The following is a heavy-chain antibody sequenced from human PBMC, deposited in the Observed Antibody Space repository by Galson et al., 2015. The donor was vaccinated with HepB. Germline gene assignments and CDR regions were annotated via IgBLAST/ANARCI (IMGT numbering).Heavy chain of an antibody. D-gene: IGHD3-22*01. J-gene: IGHJ3*02. Sequence: QSGAEVTKPGESLKISCKGSGYSFTSYWIGWVRQMPGKGLEWMGIIYPGDSDTRYSPSFQGQVTISADKSISTAYLQWSSLKASDTAMYYCARPVFHYYDSSGYNDAFDIWGQGTMVTVSS. CDR1: GYSFTSYW. V-gene: IGHV5-51*01. CDR3: ARPVFHYYDSSGYNDAFDI. CDR2: IYPGDSDT.